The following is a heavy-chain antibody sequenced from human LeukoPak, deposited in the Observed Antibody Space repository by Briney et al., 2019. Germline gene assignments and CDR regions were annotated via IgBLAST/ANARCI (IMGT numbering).Heavy chain of an antibody. J-gene: IGHJ4*02. V-gene: IGHV1-2*02. CDR2: INPNSGGT. Sequence: ASVTGSCKASGYTFTGYFMHWVRQAPGQGLEWIGWINPNSGGTNYAQKFQGSVTMTRDTSISTAYMELSRLRSEDTAVYYCARRGSSVGGSYYSFDYWGQGTLVTVSS. CDR3: ARRGSSVGGSYYSFDY. D-gene: IGHD1-26*01. CDR1: GYTFTGYF.